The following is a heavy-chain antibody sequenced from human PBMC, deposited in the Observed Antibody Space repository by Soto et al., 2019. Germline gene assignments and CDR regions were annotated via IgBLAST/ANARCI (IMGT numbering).Heavy chain of an antibody. CDR1: GFTFSSYS. J-gene: IGHJ4*02. CDR3: VRTIQPGTTTYFDY. V-gene: IGHV3-48*01. Sequence: GGSLRLSCAASGFTFSSYSMNWVRQAPGKGLEWVSYINNSSSTIYYADSVKGRFTISRDNSKNSLYLQMNSLRAEDTAVYYCVRTIQPGTTTYFDYWGQGTLVTVSS. CDR2: INNSSSTI. D-gene: IGHD1-1*01.